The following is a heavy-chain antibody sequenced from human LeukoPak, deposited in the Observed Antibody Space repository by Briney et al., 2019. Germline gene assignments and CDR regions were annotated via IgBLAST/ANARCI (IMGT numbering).Heavy chain of an antibody. CDR1: GYTFTSYG. J-gene: IGHJ4*02. CDR3: ARLYCSGGSCYPAPDY. CDR2: ISAYNGNT. Sequence: VSVKVSCKASGYTFTSYGISWVRQAPGQGLEWMGWISAYNGNTNYAQKLQGRVTMTTDTSTSTAYMELRSLRSDDTAVYYCARLYCSGGSCYPAPDYWGQGTLVTVSS. D-gene: IGHD2-15*01. V-gene: IGHV1-18*04.